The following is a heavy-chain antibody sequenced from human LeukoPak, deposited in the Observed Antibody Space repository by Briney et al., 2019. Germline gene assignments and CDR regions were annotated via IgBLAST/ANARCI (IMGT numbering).Heavy chain of an antibody. J-gene: IGHJ4*02. CDR3: ARWRATYYFDY. CDR2: IKQDGSEK. Sequence: PGGSLRLSCAASGFTFSSYWMSWVRQAPGKGLEWVANIKQDGSEKYYVDSVKGRFTVSRDNAKNSLYLQMNSLRAEDTAVYYCARWRATYYFDYWGQGTLVTVSS. V-gene: IGHV3-7*03. CDR1: GFTFSSYW.